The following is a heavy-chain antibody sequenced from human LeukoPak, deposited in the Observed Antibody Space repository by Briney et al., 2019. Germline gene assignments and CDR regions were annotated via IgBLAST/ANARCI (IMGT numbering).Heavy chain of an antibody. CDR1: GYTFTNYD. CDR2: MNPTSGNT. J-gene: IGHJ5*02. V-gene: IGHV1-8*01. CDR3: ARGWITTMVRGVNGWFDP. Sequence: ASVKVSCKASGYTFTNYDINRVRQATGQGLEWMGWMNPTSGNTGYAQKFQGRVTMTRNTSISTAYMELSSLRSEDTAVYYCARGWITTMVRGVNGWFDPWGQGTLVTVSS. D-gene: IGHD3-10*01.